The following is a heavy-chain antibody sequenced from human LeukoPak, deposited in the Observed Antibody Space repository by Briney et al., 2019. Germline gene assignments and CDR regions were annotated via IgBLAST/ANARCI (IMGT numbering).Heavy chain of an antibody. V-gene: IGHV3-43D*03. CDR3: AKVFRPYYYYYMDV. J-gene: IGHJ6*03. CDR1: GFTFDDYA. CDR2: ISWEGGNT. Sequence: PGGSLRLSCAASGFTFDDYAMHWVRQAPGKGLEWVSLISWEGGNTYYADSVKGPLTISRDNSNNSLYLQMNSLRAEDTALYYCAKVFRPYYYYYMDVWGKGTTVTVSS.